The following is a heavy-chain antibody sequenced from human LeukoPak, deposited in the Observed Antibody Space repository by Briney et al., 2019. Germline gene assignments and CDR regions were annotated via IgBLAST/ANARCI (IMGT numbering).Heavy chain of an antibody. CDR1: GGSISSYC. D-gene: IGHD2-2*01. CDR2: IYYSGST. V-gene: IGHV4-59*01. J-gene: IGHJ4*02. CDR3: AGGYCSSTSCYVDY. Sequence: SETLSLTCTVSGGSISSYCWSWIRQPPGKGLEWIGYIYYSGSTNDNPSLKSRVTISVDTSKNQFSLKLSSVTAADTAVYYCAGGYCSSTSCYVDYWGQGTLVTVSS.